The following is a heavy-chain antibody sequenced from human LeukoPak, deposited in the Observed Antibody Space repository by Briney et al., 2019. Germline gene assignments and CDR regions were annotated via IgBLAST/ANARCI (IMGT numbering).Heavy chain of an antibody. CDR3: ARLSGTTHY. CDR2: IKQDGGEK. J-gene: IGHJ4*02. D-gene: IGHD1-7*01. CDR1: GFTFSSYW. V-gene: IGHV3-7*01. Sequence: GGSLRLSCAASGFTFSSYWMTWVRQAPGKGLEGVANIKQDGGEKNYVHSVMGRFTISRDNGNNSLYLQMNSLRAEDTAVYYCARLSGTTHYWGQGTLVTVSS.